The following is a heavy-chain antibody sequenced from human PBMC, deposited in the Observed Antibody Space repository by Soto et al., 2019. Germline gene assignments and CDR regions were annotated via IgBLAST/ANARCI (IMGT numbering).Heavy chain of an antibody. J-gene: IGHJ4*02. CDR1: GGSISTFY. CDR2: IYYSGNT. D-gene: IGHD1-1*01. V-gene: IGHV4-59*01. CDR3: ARANWTSPYDY. Sequence: SETLSLTCTVSGGSISTFYWSWIRQPPGKGLEWIGYIYYSGNTNYNPSLKSRVTISVDTSNNQFSLKLSSVTAADTAVYYCARANWTSPYDYSGPAPLLTVST.